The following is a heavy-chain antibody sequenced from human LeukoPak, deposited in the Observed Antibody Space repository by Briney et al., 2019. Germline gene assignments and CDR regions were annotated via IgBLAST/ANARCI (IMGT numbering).Heavy chain of an antibody. D-gene: IGHD3-22*01. Sequence: PSETLSLTCTVSSDSISSSNYYWGWVRQPPGKGLEWIGDIYYSGRTYYNSALKNRLTLSGDTSRNKFSLKLRSVSASDTAAYYCARRRYYDSTGYLDWGQGTLVSVSP. CDR1: SDSISSSNYY. V-gene: IGHV4-39*01. CDR2: IYYSGRT. J-gene: IGHJ1*01. CDR3: ARRRYYDSTGYLD.